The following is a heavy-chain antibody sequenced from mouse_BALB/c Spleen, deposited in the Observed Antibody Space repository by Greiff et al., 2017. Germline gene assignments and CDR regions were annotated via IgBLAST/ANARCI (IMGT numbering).Heavy chain of an antibody. CDR2: ILPGSGST. V-gene: IGHV1-9*01. CDR1: GYTFSSYW. D-gene: IGHD4-1*01. CDR3: ARHWDDDDWYFDV. J-gene: IGHJ1*01. Sequence: VKLVESGAELMKPGASVKISCKATGYTFSSYWIEWVKQRPGHGLEWIGEILPGSGSTNYNEKFKGKATFTADTSSNTAYMQLSSLTSEDSAVYYCARHWDDDDWYFDVWGAGTTVTVSS.